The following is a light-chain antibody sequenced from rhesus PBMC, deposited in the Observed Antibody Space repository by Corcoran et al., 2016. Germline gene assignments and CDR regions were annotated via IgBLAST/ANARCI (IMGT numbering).Light chain of an antibody. V-gene: IGKV3-10*01. CDR1: QSVSSY. CDR3: YQHSSGYS. J-gene: IGKJ2*01. CDR2: GAS. Sequence: QVILTQSPATLSLSPGERATLSCRASQSVSSYLAWYQQKPGQVPRLLIYGASSRAPGIPDRFSGSGSGTDFTLTISSLEPEDVGVYHCYQHSSGYSFGQGTKVEIK.